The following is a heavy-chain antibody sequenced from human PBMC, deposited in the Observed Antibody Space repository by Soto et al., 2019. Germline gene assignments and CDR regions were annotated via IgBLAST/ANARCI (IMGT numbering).Heavy chain of an antibody. CDR2: IKSTVYGGTT. Sequence: EVQVVESGGGLVKPGGSLRLSCAASGFTFSNAWMSWVRLAPGKGLEWVGRIKSTVYGGTTDYAATVKGRFTISRDDSKNTLYLEMNGLKNEDTAVYYCTTGEYCSWSACYGGLADYWGQRTLVTVSS. CDR1: GFTFSNAW. V-gene: IGHV3-15*01. D-gene: IGHD2-2*01. CDR3: TTGEYCSWSACYGGLADY. J-gene: IGHJ4*02.